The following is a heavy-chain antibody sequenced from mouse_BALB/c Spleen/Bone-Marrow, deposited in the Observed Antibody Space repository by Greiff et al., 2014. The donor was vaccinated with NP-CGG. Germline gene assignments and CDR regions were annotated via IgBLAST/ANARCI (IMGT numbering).Heavy chain of an antibody. J-gene: IGHJ3*01. D-gene: IGHD1-1*01. V-gene: IGHV5-6-5*01. CDR3: VRELYYGSSYFTY. Sequence: EVQRVESGGDLVKPGGSLKLSCAASGFTFTNYSMSWVRQPPGKRLEWVAFISSGGSTYYPDSVKGRFTISRDKARNILYLQMSSLRSEDTAMYYCVRELYYGSSYFTYWGQGTLVTVSA. CDR1: GFTFTNYS. CDR2: ISSGGST.